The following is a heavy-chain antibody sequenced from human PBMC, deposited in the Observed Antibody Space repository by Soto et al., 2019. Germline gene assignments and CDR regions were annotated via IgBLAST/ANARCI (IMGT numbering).Heavy chain of an antibody. CDR3: ARGVITMVHGNGLDP. CDR1: GGSISSGDYY. J-gene: IGHJ5*02. CDR2: IYYSGST. V-gene: IGHV4-30-4*01. Sequence: SETLSLTCTVSGGSISSGDYYWSWIRQPPGKGLEWIGYIYYSGSTYYNPSLKSRVTISVDTSKNQFSLKLSSVTAADTAVYYCARGVITMVHGNGLDPWGPGTLVTVSS. D-gene: IGHD3-10*01.